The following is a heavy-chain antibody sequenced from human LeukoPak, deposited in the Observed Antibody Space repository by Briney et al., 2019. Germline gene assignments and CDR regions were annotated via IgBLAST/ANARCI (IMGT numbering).Heavy chain of an antibody. J-gene: IGHJ4*02. V-gene: IGHV3-7*01. CDR3: ARIGFSSSSLDY. CDR1: GFTFGDYA. Sequence: GGSLRLSCTASGFTFGDYAMSWFRQAPGKGLEWVANIKQDGSVKYYVESVKGRFTISRDNTKNSVYLQVNSLRAEDTAVYYCARIGFSSSSLDYWGQGTLVPVSS. D-gene: IGHD6-6*01. CDR2: IKQDGSVK.